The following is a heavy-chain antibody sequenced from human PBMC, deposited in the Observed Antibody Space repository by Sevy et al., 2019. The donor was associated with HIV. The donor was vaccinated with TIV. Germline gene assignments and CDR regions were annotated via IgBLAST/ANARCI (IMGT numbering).Heavy chain of an antibody. CDR3: AGGFWSGFDY. Sequence: GGSLRLSCAASGFIFSSYVMNGVRQAPGKGLEWVSAISGHGGSTYYADSVKGRFTISRDNSKNTLDLQMNSLRAEDTAVYYCAGGFWSGFDYWGQGTLVTVSS. J-gene: IGHJ4*02. CDR2: ISGHGGST. V-gene: IGHV3-23*01. D-gene: IGHD3-3*01. CDR1: GFIFSSYV.